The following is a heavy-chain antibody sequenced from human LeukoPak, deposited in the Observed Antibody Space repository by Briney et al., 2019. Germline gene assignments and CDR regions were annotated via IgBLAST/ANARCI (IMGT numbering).Heavy chain of an antibody. D-gene: IGHD3-3*02. CDR3: ARATLGSDAFDI. V-gene: IGHV3-66*01. Sequence: GGSLRLSCAASGFTVSSNYMSWVRQAPGKGLEWVSVIYSGGSTYYADSVKGRFTISRDNSKNTLYLQMNRLRAEDTAVYYCARATLGSDAFDIWGQGTMVTVSS. CDR2: IYSGGST. CDR1: GFTVSSNY. J-gene: IGHJ3*02.